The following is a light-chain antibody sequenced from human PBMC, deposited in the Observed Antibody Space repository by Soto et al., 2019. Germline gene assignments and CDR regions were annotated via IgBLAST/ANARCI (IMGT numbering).Light chain of an antibody. Sequence: QSVLNQPPSASGTPGQRVTISCSGSSSNIGSNYVYWYQQLPGTAPKLLIYRNNQRPSGVPDRFSGSKSGTSASLAISGLRSEDEADYYCAAWDDSLRGVFGGGTKLTV. CDR3: AAWDDSLRGV. CDR1: SSNIGSNY. CDR2: RNN. V-gene: IGLV1-47*01. J-gene: IGLJ2*01.